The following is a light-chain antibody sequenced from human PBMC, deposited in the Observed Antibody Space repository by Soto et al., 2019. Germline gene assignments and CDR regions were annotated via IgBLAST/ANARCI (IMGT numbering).Light chain of an antibody. CDR1: SSDVGGYNF. J-gene: IGLJ2*01. V-gene: IGLV2-14*03. CDR3: SSYTSSSTPVV. CDR2: DVI. Sequence: QSALTQPASVSGSPGQSITISCTGTSSDVGGYNFVSWYQHHPDKVPKLMIYDVITRPSGVSYRFSGSKSDNTASLTISGLQAEDEADYYCSSYTSSSTPVVFCGGTKLTVL.